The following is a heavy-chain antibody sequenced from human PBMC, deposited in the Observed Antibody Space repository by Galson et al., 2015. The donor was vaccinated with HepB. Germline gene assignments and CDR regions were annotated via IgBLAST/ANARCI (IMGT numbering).Heavy chain of an antibody. CDR2: FDPEDGET. V-gene: IGHV1-24*01. Sequence: SVKVSCKVSGYTLTELSMHWVRQAPGKGLEWMGGFDPEDGETIYAQKFQGRVTMTEDTSTDTAYMGLSSLRSEDTAVYYCATGDPIVVVLGRAARYFQHWGQGTLVTVSS. J-gene: IGHJ1*01. CDR3: ATGDPIVVVLGRAARYFQH. CDR1: GYTLTELS. D-gene: IGHD3-22*01.